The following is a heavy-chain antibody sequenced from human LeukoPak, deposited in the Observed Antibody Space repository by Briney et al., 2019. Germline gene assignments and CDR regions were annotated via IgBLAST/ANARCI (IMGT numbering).Heavy chain of an antibody. Sequence: PGGSLRLSCAASGFTFSSYAMSWVRQAPGRGLEWVSAISGSGGSTYYADSVKGWFTISRDNSKNTLYLQMNSLRAEDTAVYYCAKVWSTMVRGVVYFDYWGQGTLVTVSS. CDR1: GFTFSSYA. CDR3: AKVWSTMVRGVVYFDY. V-gene: IGHV3-23*01. CDR2: ISGSGGST. J-gene: IGHJ4*02. D-gene: IGHD3-10*01.